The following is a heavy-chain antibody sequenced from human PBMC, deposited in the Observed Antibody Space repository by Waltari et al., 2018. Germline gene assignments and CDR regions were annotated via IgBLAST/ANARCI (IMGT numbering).Heavy chain of an antibody. CDR2: DDPEDGET. CDR1: GYTFTDYY. D-gene: IGHD3-22*01. J-gene: IGHJ4*02. Sequence: EVQLVQSGAEGQKPGATVKISCKVSGYTFTDYYIHWVQQAPGKGLEWMGLDDPEDGETIYAEKFQGRVTITADTSTDTAYMELSSLRSEDTAVYYCATGAYDSSGYSRGFDYWGQGTLVTVSS. V-gene: IGHV1-69-2*01. CDR3: ATGAYDSSGYSRGFDY.